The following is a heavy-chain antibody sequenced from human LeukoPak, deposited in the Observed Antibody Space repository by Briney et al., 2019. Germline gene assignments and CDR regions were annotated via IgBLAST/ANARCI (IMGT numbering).Heavy chain of an antibody. CDR1: GFTFTSYW. J-gene: IGHJ4*02. V-gene: IGHV3-7*01. CDR2: IKQDGNEK. CDR3: ATVWLTAPYFDY. Sequence: GGSLRLSCAASGFTFTSYWMSWVRQAPGKGLEWVANIKQDGNEKYYVDSVKGRFTISRDNAKNSLYLQMNSLRAEDTAVYYCATVWLTAPYFDYWGQGTLVTVSS. D-gene: IGHD6-19*01.